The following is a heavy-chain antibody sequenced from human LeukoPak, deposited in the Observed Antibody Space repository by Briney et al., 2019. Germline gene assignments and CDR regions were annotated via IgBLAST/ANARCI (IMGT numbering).Heavy chain of an antibody. Sequence: QSGGSLRLSCAASGFTFSSYAMSWGRQAPGEGLGWVSAISGSGGSTYYADSVKGRFTISRDNSKNPLYLQMNSLRAEDTAVYYCAKDRQRGYSNSWGQGTLVTVSS. D-gene: IGHD6-13*01. V-gene: IGHV3-23*01. CDR3: AKDRQRGYSNS. CDR1: GFTFSSYA. CDR2: ISGSGGST. J-gene: IGHJ4*02.